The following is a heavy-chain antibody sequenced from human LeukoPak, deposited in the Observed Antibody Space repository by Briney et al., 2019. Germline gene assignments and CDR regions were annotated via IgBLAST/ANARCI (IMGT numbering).Heavy chain of an antibody. CDR3: ARRGGQLLSGGGSYYYYYYMDV. CDR2: IIPVFGTA. CDR1: GGTFSSYA. V-gene: IGHV1-69*13. D-gene: IGHD2-2*01. Sequence: SVKVSCKASGGTFSSYAISWVRQAPGQGLEWMGGIIPVFGTANYAQKFQGRVTITADESTSTAYMELSSLRSEDTAVYYCARRGGQLLSGGGSYYYYYYMDVWGKGTTVTVSS. J-gene: IGHJ6*03.